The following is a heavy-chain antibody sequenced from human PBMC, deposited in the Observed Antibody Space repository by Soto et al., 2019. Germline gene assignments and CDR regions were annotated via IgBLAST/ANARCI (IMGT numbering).Heavy chain of an antibody. V-gene: IGHV1-18*01. CDR3: ARDQEGITMIVGGT. CDR2: ISAYNGNT. D-gene: IGHD3-22*01. J-gene: IGHJ5*02. Sequence: QVQLVQSGAEVKKPGASVKVSCKASGDIFTSYGISWVRQAPGQELEWMGWISAYNGNTNYAQKFQGRVTMTTDTSTSTAYMELRSLRSDDTAVYYCARDQEGITMIVGGTWGQGTLVTVSS. CDR1: GDIFTSYG.